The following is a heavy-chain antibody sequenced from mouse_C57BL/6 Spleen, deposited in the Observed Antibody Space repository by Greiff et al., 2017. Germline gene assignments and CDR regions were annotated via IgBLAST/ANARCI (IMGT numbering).Heavy chain of an antibody. J-gene: IGHJ3*01. D-gene: IGHD2-3*01. V-gene: IGHV1-69*01. CDR2: IDPSDSYT. CDR3: ARRGYSWFAY. Sequence: VQLQQPGAELVMPGASVKLSCKASGYTFTSYWMHWVKQRPGQGLEWIGEIDPSDSYTNYNQKFKGKSTLTVDKSSSTAYMQLSSLTSDDSAVYYCARRGYSWFAYWGQGALVTVSA. CDR1: GYTFTSYW.